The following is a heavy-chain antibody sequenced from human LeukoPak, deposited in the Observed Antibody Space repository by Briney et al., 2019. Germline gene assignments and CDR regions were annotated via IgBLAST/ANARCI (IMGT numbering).Heavy chain of an antibody. CDR1: GGSINTYY. Sequence: SETLSLTCTVSGGSINTYYWSWIRQPPGKGLEWIAYVRDNGESNYNPSLKSRVAISLDTANNQISLRLTFVTAADTAIYYCARQPANTAAFDIWGLGTMVTVSS. CDR2: VRDNGES. J-gene: IGHJ3*02. CDR3: ARQPANTAAFDI. D-gene: IGHD5-18*01. V-gene: IGHV4-59*08.